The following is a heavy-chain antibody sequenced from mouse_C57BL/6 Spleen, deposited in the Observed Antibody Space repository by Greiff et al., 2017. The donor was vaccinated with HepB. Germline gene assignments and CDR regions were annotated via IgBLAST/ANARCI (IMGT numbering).Heavy chain of an antibody. Sequence: QVQLKESGAELVRPGASVKLSCKASGYTFTDYYINWVKQRPGQGLEWIARIYPGSGNTYYNEKFKGKATLTAEKSSSTAYMQLSSLTSEDSAVYFCAREDLAYYSNPYYFDYWGQGTTLTVSS. J-gene: IGHJ2*01. CDR1: GYTFTDYY. V-gene: IGHV1-76*01. CDR3: AREDLAYYSNPYYFDY. D-gene: IGHD2-5*01. CDR2: IYPGSGNT.